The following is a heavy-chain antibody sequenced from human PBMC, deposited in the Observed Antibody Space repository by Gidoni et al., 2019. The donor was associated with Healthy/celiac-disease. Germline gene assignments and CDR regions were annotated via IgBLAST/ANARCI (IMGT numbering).Heavy chain of an antibody. Sequence: EVQRGESGGGVVQNGRSLRRSCADSGFTFDDYAMHWVRQAPGKGLEWVSGISWNSGSIGYADSVKCLFTISRDNAKNSLYLQMNSLRAEDTALYYCAKDSSSWIDYWGQGTLVTVSS. J-gene: IGHJ4*02. CDR2: ISWNSGSI. D-gene: IGHD6-13*01. CDR3: AKDSSSWIDY. CDR1: GFTFDDYA. V-gene: IGHV3-9*01.